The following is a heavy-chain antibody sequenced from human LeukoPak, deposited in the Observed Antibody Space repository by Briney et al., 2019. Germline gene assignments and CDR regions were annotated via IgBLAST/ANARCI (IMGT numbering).Heavy chain of an antibody. J-gene: IGHJ4*02. CDR2: ISSISSTI. Sequence: GGSLRLSCTASGFTFSSYSMNWVRQAPGKGLEWVSYISSISSTIYYADSVKGRFTISRENAKNSLYLQMNSLRAGDTAVYYCARGGRGSSWFDNWGQGTLVTVSS. D-gene: IGHD6-13*01. V-gene: IGHV3-48*01. CDR3: ARGGRGSSWFDN. CDR1: GFTFSSYS.